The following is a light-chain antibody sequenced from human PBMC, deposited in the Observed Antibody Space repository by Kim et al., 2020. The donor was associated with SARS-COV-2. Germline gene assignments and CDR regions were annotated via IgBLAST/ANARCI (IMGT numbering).Light chain of an antibody. V-gene: IGLV3-1*01. Sequence: SYELTQPPSVSVSPGQTASITCSGDKLGDKNACWYQQKTGQSPIVVIYQNKRRPSGIPERFSGSNSGNTATLTISETQAMDEADYYCQAWDSNTGWVFGGGTQLTVL. CDR3: QAWDSNTGWV. CDR1: KLGDKN. J-gene: IGLJ2*01. CDR2: QNK.